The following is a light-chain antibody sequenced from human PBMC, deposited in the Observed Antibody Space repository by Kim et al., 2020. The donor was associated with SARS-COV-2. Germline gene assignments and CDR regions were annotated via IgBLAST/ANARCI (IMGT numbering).Light chain of an antibody. V-gene: IGLV7-46*01. CDR1: NESVTTRHY. CDR2: VTY. CDR3: LLSNSGGVV. J-gene: IGLJ2*01. Sequence: PGVLITLTWGSTNESVTTRHYACWCQQTPGPAPRALFYVTYNKKSWTPARFSGSLLGGRAALTLSGAQPEDEAEYYCLLSNSGGVVFGGGTQLTVL.